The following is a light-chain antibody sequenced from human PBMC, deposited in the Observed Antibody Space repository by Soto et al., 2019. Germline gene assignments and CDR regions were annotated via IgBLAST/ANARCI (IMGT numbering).Light chain of an antibody. CDR1: QRISSY. J-gene: IGKJ3*01. V-gene: IGKV1-39*01. CDR3: QQTYSTPFFT. Sequence: DIQMTQSPSSLSASVGDRVTITCRASQRISSYLNWYQQQAGKAPRLLIYGASSLQSGVPSRFSGRGSGTDFTLTITTLQPEDFATYYCQQTYSTPFFTFGPGTNVD. CDR2: GAS.